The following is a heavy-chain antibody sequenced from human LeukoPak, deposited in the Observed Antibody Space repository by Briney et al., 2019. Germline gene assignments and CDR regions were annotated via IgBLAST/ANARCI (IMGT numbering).Heavy chain of an antibody. D-gene: IGHD1-26*01. CDR3: ARVEGWELLGVDAFDI. Sequence: PSETLSLTCTVSGGSISSSSYYWGWIRQPPGKGLEWIGSIYYSGSTYYNPSLKSRVTISVDTSKNQFSLKLSSVTAADTAVYYCARVEGWELLGVDAFDIWGQGTMVTVSS. CDR1: GGSISSSSYY. CDR2: IYYSGST. J-gene: IGHJ3*02. V-gene: IGHV4-39*07.